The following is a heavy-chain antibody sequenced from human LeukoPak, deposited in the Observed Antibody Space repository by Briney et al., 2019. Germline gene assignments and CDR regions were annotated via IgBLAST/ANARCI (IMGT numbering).Heavy chain of an antibody. J-gene: IGHJ4*02. CDR2: ISWNSGSI. Sequence: GGSLRLSCAASGITFKNYNMNWVRQAPGKGLEWVSGISWNSGSIGYADSVKGRFTISRDNAKNSLYLQMNSLRTEDTAVYYCARGRGSSYGVYFDYWGQGTLVTVSS. CDR3: ARGRGSSYGVYFDY. V-gene: IGHV3-9*01. D-gene: IGHD6-6*01. CDR1: GITFKNYN.